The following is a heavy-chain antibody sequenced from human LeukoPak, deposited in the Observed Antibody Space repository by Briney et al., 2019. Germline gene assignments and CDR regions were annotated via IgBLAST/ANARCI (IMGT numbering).Heavy chain of an antibody. D-gene: IGHD6-13*01. V-gene: IGHV5-51*01. CDR3: ARQYSSSWYGYYFDY. CDR2: IYPGDSDT. J-gene: IGHJ4*02. CDR1: GYSFTSYW. Sequence: GESLKISCKGSGYSFTSYWIGWVRQMPGKGLEWMGIIYPGDSDTRYSPSFQGQVTISADKSISTAYLQWSSLKASDAAMYYCARQYSSSWYGYYFDYWGQGTLVTVSS.